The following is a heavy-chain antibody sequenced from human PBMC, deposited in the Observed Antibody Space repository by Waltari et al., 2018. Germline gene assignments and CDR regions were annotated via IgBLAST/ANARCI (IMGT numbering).Heavy chain of an antibody. V-gene: IGHV3-21*02. D-gene: IGHD2-2*01. CDR3: VRVRSTSDFFLDV. J-gene: IGHJ6*04. Sequence: DVQLVESGGGLVKPGGSLRLSCAASGFTFNNYTMYWVRQAPGGGIEWVASISASSSFMYYSDSVKGRVIVSRDKSKDSLYLQMDSLRADDTAVYYCVRVRSTSDFFLDVWGNGATVTVSS. CDR2: ISASSSFM. CDR1: GFTFNNYT.